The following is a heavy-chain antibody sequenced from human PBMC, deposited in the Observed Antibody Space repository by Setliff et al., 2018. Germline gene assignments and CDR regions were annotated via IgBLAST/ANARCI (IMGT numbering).Heavy chain of an antibody. D-gene: IGHD3-3*01. Sequence: PSETLSLTCTVSGGSISSGGYYWSWIRQHPGKGLEWIGYIYYSGTTYYNPSLKSLVTISVDTSKNQFSLRLTSVTAADTSVYYCARQFWIAITAPSWIDPWGQGTLVTVSS. CDR2: IYYSGTT. J-gene: IGHJ5*02. CDR3: ARQFWIAITAPSWIDP. V-gene: IGHV4-31*01. CDR1: GGSISSGGYY.